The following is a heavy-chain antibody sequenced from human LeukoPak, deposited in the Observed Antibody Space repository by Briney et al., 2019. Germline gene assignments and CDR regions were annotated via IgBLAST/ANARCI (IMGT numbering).Heavy chain of an antibody. CDR2: INPSGGST. D-gene: IGHD2-8*01. V-gene: IGHV1-46*01. Sequence: ASVKVSCKASGYNFSGYYMHWVRQAPGQGVEWMGVINPSGGSTSYAQNFQGRVTMTRDTSTSTVYMELSSLRSEDTAVYYCARGRGYCTSGSCYCDYWGQGTLVTVSS. CDR1: GYNFSGYY. J-gene: IGHJ4*02. CDR3: ARGRGYCTSGSCYCDY.